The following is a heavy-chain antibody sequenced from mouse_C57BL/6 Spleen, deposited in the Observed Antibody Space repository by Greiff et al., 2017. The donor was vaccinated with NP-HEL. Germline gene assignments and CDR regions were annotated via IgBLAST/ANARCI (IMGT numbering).Heavy chain of an antibody. Sequence: EVQLQESGPVLVKPGASVKMSCKASGYTFTDYYMNWVKQSHGKSLEWIGVINPYNGGTSYNQKFTGKATLTVDKSSSTAYMELNSLTSEDSAVYYCAREGEFVITTVVRTGSFDYWGQGTTRTVSS. V-gene: IGHV1-19*01. J-gene: IGHJ2*01. CDR3: AREGEFVITTVVRTGSFDY. CDR1: GYTFTDYY. CDR2: INPYNGGT. D-gene: IGHD1-1*01.